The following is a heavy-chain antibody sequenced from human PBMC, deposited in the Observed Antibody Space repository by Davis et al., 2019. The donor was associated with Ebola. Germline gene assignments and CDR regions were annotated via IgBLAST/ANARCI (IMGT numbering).Heavy chain of an antibody. CDR3: ARRRNDAFDL. Sequence: KVSCKASGYSFSNYWIGWVRQMPGRGLEWMGIISLGDSQTRYSPSFQGQVTMSADKSIGTAYLQWRSLKAPDTAMYYCARRRNDAFDLWGQGTMVTVSS. V-gene: IGHV5-51*01. CDR1: GYSFSNYW. J-gene: IGHJ3*01. CDR2: ISLGDSQT.